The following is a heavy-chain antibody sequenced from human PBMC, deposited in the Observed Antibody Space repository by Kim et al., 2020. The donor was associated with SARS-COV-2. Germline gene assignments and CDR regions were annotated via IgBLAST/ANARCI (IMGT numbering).Heavy chain of an antibody. V-gene: IGHV3-66*01. CDR2: SK. CDR3: AREPSTYFDY. J-gene: IGHJ4*02. Sequence: SKYYQDTVKARITISRKDAKNTVYLQMNSLRAEDTAVYFCAREPSTYFDYWGQGTLVTVSS.